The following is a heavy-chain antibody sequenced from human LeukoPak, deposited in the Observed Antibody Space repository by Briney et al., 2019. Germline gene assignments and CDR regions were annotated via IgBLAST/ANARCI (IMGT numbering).Heavy chain of an antibody. CDR2: IKQDGSEK. V-gene: IGHV3-7*01. D-gene: IGHD3-16*01. CDR1: GFTFSSDW. Sequence: GESLRLSCAASGFTFSSDWMSWVRQAPGKGLEWVANIKQDGSEKYYVDSVKGRFTISRDNAKSSLHLQMNSLRAEDTAVYYCARAKGGLDYFDYWGQGTLVTVSS. J-gene: IGHJ4*02. CDR3: ARAKGGLDYFDY.